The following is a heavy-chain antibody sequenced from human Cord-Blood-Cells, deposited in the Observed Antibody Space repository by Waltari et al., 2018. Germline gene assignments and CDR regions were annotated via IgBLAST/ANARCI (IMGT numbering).Heavy chain of an antibody. CDR1: GGSFSGYY. CDR3: ARRGYDFWSGYFAEMSYYYGMDV. J-gene: IGHJ6*02. CDR2: INHSGST. Sequence: QVQLQQRGAGLLKPSETLSLTCAVFGGSFSGYYWSWIRQPPGKGLEWIGEINHSGSTNYNPSLKSRVTISVDTSKNQFSLKLSSVTAADTAVYYCARRGYDFWSGYFAEMSYYYGMDVWGQGTTVTVSS. V-gene: IGHV4-34*01. D-gene: IGHD3-3*01.